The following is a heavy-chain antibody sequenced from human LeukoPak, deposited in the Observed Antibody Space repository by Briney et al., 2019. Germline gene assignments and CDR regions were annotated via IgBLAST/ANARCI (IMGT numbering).Heavy chain of an antibody. CDR3: ARRGDWDAFDI. CDR1: RFTLSSYW. CDR2: IQQDGSEK. J-gene: IGHJ3*02. D-gene: IGHD2-21*02. Sequence: GWSLRLSCVASRFTLSSYWLSWVRQAPGKGREWVANIQQDGSEKYYVDSVKGRFTNSRDNAKNSLYLQMNSLRAEDTAVYYCARRGDWDAFDIWGQGTMVTVSS. V-gene: IGHV3-7*01.